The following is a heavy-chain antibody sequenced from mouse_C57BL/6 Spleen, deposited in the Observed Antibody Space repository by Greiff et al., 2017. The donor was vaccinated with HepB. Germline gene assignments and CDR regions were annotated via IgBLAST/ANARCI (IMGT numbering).Heavy chain of an antibody. Sequence: EVQVVESGGGLVKPGGSLKLSCAASGFTFSSYAMSWVRQTPEKRLEWVATISDGGSYTYYPDNVKGRFTISRDNAKNNLYLQMSHLKSEDTAMYYCARGGGYYGSSPWYFDVWGTGTTVTVSS. V-gene: IGHV5-4*01. CDR2: ISDGGSYT. D-gene: IGHD1-1*01. CDR3: ARGGGYYGSSPWYFDV. J-gene: IGHJ1*03. CDR1: GFTFSSYA.